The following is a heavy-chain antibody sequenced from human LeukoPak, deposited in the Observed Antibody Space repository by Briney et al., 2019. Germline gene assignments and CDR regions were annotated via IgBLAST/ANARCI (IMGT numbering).Heavy chain of an antibody. V-gene: IGHV1-46*01. CDR2: INPSGGST. CDR3: ASEHEPAYYGMDV. CDR1: GYTFTSYY. Sequence: EASVNVSCKASGYTFTSYYMHWVRQAPGQGLEWMGIINPSGGSTSYAQKFQGRVTMTRDTSTSTVYMELSSLRSEDTAVYYCASEHEPAYYGMDVWGKGTTVTVSS. J-gene: IGHJ6*04. D-gene: IGHD6-25*01.